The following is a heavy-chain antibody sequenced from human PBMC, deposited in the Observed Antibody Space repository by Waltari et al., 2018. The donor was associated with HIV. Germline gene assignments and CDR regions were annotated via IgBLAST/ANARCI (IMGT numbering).Heavy chain of an antibody. J-gene: IGHJ6*03. CDR1: GYTFTNYG. Sequence: QVQLVQSGPEVKKLGASVKVSCKASGYTFTNYGITWVRQATGQGLEWMGWIGPYNDNTTYAQNRQGRVTMTTDISTNTAYMELRSLRSDDTAVYYCARGRYGVGFYMDVWGKGTTVTVSS. CDR2: IGPYNDNT. CDR3: ARGRYGVGFYMDV. D-gene: IGHD4-17*01. V-gene: IGHV1-18*04.